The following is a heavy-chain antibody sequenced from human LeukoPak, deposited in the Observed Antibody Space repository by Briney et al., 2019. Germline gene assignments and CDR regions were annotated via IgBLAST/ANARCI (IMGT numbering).Heavy chain of an antibody. CDR3: ARGYGYNLQGLFDY. V-gene: IGHV3-48*03. Sequence: SGGSLRLSCAAYGFTFSNYEMNWVRQAPGRGLECVTYISSSGSTISYADSVKGRFTISRHNAKNSLYLQINSPGAEDTAVYYCARGYGYNLQGLFDYWGQGTLVTVSS. CDR1: GFTFSNYE. CDR2: ISSSGSTI. J-gene: IGHJ4*02. D-gene: IGHD5-24*01.